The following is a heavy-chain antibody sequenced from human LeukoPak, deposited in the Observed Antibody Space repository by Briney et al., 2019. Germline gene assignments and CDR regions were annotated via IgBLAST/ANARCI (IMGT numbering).Heavy chain of an antibody. V-gene: IGHV3-30*04. CDR2: ISYDGSNK. CDR3: ARARGYCSSTSCYWGDYGMDV. J-gene: IGHJ6*02. CDR1: GFTFSSYA. D-gene: IGHD2-2*01. Sequence: GRSLRLSCAASGFTFSSYAMHWVRQAPGKGLEWVAVISYDGSNKYYADSVKGRFTISRDNSKNTLYLQMNSQRAEDTAVYYCARARGYCSSTSCYWGDYGMDVWGQGTTVTVSS.